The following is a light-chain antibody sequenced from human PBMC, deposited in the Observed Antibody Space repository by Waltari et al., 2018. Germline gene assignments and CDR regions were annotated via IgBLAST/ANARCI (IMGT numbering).Light chain of an antibody. CDR2: EVS. V-gene: IGKV2-30*01. Sequence: DVVMTQSPLSLPVTLGQPASISCWSSESLLYKDGNTYLSWFHQRPGQSPRRLIYEVSSRDSGVPDRFSGSGSGTDFTLKISRVEAEDVGVYYCMQGTAWPWTFGQGTEVEIK. CDR1: ESLLYKDGNTY. CDR3: MQGTAWPWT. J-gene: IGKJ1*01.